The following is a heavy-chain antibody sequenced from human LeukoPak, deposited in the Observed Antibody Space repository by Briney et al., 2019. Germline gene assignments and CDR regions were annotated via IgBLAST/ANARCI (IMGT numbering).Heavy chain of an antibody. Sequence: SVKVSCKASGGTFSSYAISWVRQAPGQGLEWMGRIIPILGIANYALKFQGRVTITADKSTSTAYMELSSLRSEDTAVYYCARCGQQLVHDYWGQGTLVTVSS. V-gene: IGHV1-69*04. D-gene: IGHD6-13*01. CDR2: IIPILGIA. CDR1: GGTFSSYA. CDR3: ARCGQQLVHDY. J-gene: IGHJ4*02.